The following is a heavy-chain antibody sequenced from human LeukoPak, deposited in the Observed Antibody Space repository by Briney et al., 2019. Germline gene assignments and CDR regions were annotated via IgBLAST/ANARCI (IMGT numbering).Heavy chain of an antibody. D-gene: IGHD2-21*01. V-gene: IGHV3-53*01. CDR3: ASRHCSGGDCYFPGADPFDH. J-gene: IGHJ4*02. CDR1: GFTVSSTY. CDR2: VYKDGKM. Sequence: GGSLRLSCAASGFTVSSTYMSWVRQSPGKGLEWVSVVYKDGKMFYIDSVKGRFAISRDTSKNTVYLQMNNLRAEDTAVYYCASRHCSGGDCYFPGADPFDHWGQGTLVTVSS.